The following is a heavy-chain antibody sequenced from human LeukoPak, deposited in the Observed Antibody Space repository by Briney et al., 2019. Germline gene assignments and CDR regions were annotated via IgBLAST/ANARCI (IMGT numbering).Heavy chain of an antibody. CDR1: GFTFGDYA. D-gene: IGHD3-10*01. V-gene: IGHV3-49*03. CDR2: IRSKAYGGTT. Sequence: GGSLRLSCTASGFTFGDYAMSWFRRAPGKGLEWVGFIRSKAYGGTTEYAASVKGRFTISRDDSKSIAYLQMNSLKTEDTAVYYCTRGQHSYGSGSYYNEQRDYWGQGTLVTVSS. CDR3: TRGQHSYGSGSYYNEQRDY. J-gene: IGHJ4*02.